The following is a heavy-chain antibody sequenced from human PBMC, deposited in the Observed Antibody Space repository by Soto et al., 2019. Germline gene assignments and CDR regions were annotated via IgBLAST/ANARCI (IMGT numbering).Heavy chain of an antibody. CDR3: AREGYCSGGSCGHYYYYGMAV. Sequence: SETLPLTCTVSGGSISSYYWSWIRQPPGKGLEWIGYIYYSGSTNYNPSLKSRVTISVDTSKNQFSLKLSSVTAADTAVYYCAREGYCSGGSCGHYYYYGMAVWVQGTTVTVSS. J-gene: IGHJ6*02. V-gene: IGHV4-59*01. CDR2: IYYSGST. D-gene: IGHD2-15*01. CDR1: GGSISSYY.